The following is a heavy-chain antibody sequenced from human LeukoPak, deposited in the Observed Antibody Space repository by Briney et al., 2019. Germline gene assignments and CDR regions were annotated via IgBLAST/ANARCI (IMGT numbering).Heavy chain of an antibody. CDR1: GFTFDDYA. CDR2: TSGDGGST. CDR3: AKDYCGGDCYIPWFDP. D-gene: IGHD2-21*02. J-gene: IGHJ5*02. V-gene: IGHV3-43*02. Sequence: PGGSLRLSCAVSGFTFDDYAVHWVRQAPGKGLEWVSLTSGDGGSTYYADSVKGRFTISRDNSKNSLYLQMNSLRTEDTALHYCAKDYCGGDCYIPWFDPWGQGTLVTVSS.